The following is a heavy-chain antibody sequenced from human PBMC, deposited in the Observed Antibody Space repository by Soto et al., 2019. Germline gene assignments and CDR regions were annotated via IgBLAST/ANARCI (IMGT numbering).Heavy chain of an antibody. CDR1: GGSISSSNW. CDR3: ARVAGSYYYGMDV. CDR2: SYHSGST. J-gene: IGHJ6*02. V-gene: IGHV4-4*02. Sequence: QVQLQESGPGLVKPSGTLSLTCAVSGGSISSSNWWSWVRQPPGKGLEWIGESYHSGSTKYNPSLKSRVTISVDKSKNQFSLQLSSVTAAATAVYYCARVAGSYYYGMDVWGQGTTVTVSS.